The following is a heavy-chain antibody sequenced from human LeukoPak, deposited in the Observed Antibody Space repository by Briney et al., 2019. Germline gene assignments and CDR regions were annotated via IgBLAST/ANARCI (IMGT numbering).Heavy chain of an antibody. CDR2: IWYDGSNK. CDR3: ARDIVGSYYDFSGDYGMDV. J-gene: IGHJ6*02. V-gene: IGHV3-33*01. D-gene: IGHD3-3*01. Sequence: GGSLRLSCAASGFTFSSYGMHWVRRAPGKGLEWVAVIWYDGSNKYYADSVKGRFTISRDNSKNTLYLQMNSLRAEDTAVYYCARDIVGSYYDFSGDYGMDVWGQGTTVTVSS. CDR1: GFTFSSYG.